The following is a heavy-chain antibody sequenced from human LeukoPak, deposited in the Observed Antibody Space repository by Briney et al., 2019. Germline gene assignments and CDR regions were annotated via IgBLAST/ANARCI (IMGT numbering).Heavy chain of an antibody. D-gene: IGHD2-15*01. V-gene: IGHV1-2*02. J-gene: IGHJ4*02. Sequence: ASVKVSCKASGYTFTGYYMHWVRQAPGQGLEWMGWINPKSGGTNYAQKFQGRVTMTRDTSISTAYMELSRLRSDDTAVYYCARGGVVVPFDYWGQGTLVTVSS. CDR1: GYTFTGYY. CDR3: ARGGVVVPFDY. CDR2: INPKSGGT.